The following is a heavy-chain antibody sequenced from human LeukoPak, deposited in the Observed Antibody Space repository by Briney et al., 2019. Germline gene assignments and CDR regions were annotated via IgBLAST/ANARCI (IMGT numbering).Heavy chain of an antibody. V-gene: IGHV3-43*01. CDR1: GFTFDDYT. CDR3: ARDKTGTGIDY. J-gene: IGHJ4*02. Sequence: GGSLRLSCAASGFTFDDYTMHWVRQAPGKGLGWVSLISWDGVTTYYAHSVKGRFTISRDSGKNSLFLQMNSLRTEDTALYYCARDKTGTGIDYWGQGTLVTVSS. D-gene: IGHD1-7*01. CDR2: ISWDGVTT.